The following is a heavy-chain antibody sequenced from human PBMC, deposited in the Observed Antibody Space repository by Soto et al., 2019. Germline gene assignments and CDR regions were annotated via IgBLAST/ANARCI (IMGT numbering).Heavy chain of an antibody. D-gene: IGHD3-9*01. CDR2: IYYSDNT. J-gene: IGHJ6*02. Sequence: SETLSLTCAVSGGSISSSNWWSWVPQPPGKGLEWIGHIYYSDNTNYNPSLKSRVTISVDTSKNQFSLKLSSVTAADTAVYYCARDPYFTYGMDVWGQGTTVTVSS. CDR3: ARDPYFTYGMDV. V-gene: IGHV4-4*02. CDR1: GGSISSSNW.